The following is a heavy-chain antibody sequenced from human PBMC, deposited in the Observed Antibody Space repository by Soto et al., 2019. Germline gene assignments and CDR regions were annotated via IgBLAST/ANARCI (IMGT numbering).Heavy chain of an antibody. D-gene: IGHD3-16*01. CDR2: ISGSGGNT. V-gene: IGHV3-23*01. J-gene: IGHJ6*02. CDR1: GFTFSIYA. Sequence: EVQLLESGGGLVQPGGSLRLSCAASGFTFSIYAMSWVRQAPGKGLEWVSSISGSGGNTYYADSVKGRFTISRDNSKNTLYLQMNSLRAEDTAVYYCAKRVGDGQPRAGCSYGMDVWGQGTTVTVSS. CDR3: AKRVGDGQPRAGCSYGMDV.